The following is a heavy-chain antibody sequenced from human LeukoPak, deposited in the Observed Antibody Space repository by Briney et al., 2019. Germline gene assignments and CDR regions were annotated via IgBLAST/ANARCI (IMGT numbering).Heavy chain of an antibody. CDR1: GGSISSYY. J-gene: IGHJ5*02. CDR2: IYTSGST. D-gene: IGHD6-13*01. Sequence: PSETLSLTCTVSGGSISSYYWSWIRQPAGKGLEWIGRIYTSGSTNYNPSLKSRVTMSVDTSKNQFSLKLSSVTAADTAVYYCARDMKQQLLSGWFDPWGQETLVTVSS. V-gene: IGHV4-4*07. CDR3: ARDMKQQLLSGWFDP.